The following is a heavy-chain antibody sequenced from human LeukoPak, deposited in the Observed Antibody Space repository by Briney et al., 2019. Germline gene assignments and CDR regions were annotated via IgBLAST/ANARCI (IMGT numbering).Heavy chain of an antibody. Sequence: GESLKISCKGSGYTFTNYWIGWVRQMPGKGLEWMGIVYPGNSDTRYSPSFQGQVTTSADKSISTAYLQWSSLKASDTAMYYCAKRSSSRHIDNWGQGTLVTVSS. D-gene: IGHD6-6*01. CDR2: VYPGNSDT. J-gene: IGHJ4*02. CDR3: AKRSSSRHIDN. V-gene: IGHV5-51*01. CDR1: GYTFTNYW.